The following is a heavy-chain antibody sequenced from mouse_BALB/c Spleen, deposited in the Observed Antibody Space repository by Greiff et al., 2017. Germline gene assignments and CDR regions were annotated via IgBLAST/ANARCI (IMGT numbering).Heavy chain of an antibody. CDR1: GYNFTSYW. Sequence: QVQLQQPGAELVKPGTSVKLSCKASGYNFTSYWINWVKLRPGQGLEWIGDIYPGSGSTNYNEKFKSKATLTVDTSSSTAYMQLSSLASEDSALYYCASFDGYFPWFAYWGQGTLVTVSA. D-gene: IGHD2-3*01. J-gene: IGHJ3*01. CDR2: IYPGSGST. CDR3: ASFDGYFPWFAY. V-gene: IGHV1-55*01.